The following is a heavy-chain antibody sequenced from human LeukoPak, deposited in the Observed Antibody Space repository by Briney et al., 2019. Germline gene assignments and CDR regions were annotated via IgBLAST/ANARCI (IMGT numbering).Heavy chain of an antibody. CDR3: AGGAAASHGWYFDL. J-gene: IGHJ2*01. Sequence: PSQTLSLTCTVSGGSISSGSYYWSWIRQPAGKGLEWIGRIYTSGSTNYNPSLKSRVTISVDTSKNQFSLKLSSVTAADTAVYYCAGGAAASHGWYFDLWGRGTLVTVSS. V-gene: IGHV4-61*02. CDR1: GGSISSGSYY. CDR2: IYTSGST. D-gene: IGHD6-13*01.